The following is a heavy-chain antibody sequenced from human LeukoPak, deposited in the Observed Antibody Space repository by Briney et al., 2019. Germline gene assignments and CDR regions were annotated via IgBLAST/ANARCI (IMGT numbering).Heavy chain of an antibody. D-gene: IGHD6-19*01. Sequence: KSSETLSLTCAVYGVSFSGYYWSWIRQPPGKGLEWVSSISSSSDYVYYADSMKGRFTISRDHANNSLYLQMNSLRAEDTAVYYCATAPRDSSGWYLMFGTLNYGMDVWGQGTTVTVSS. CDR2: ISSSSDYV. CDR1: GVSFSGYY. CDR3: ATAPRDSSGWYLMFGTLNYGMDV. V-gene: IGHV3-21*01. J-gene: IGHJ6*02.